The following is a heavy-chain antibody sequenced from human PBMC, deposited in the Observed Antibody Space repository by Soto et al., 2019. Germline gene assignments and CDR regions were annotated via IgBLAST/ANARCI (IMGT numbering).Heavy chain of an antibody. Sequence: SETLSLTCTVSGGSISSYYWSWIRQPPGKGLEWIGYIYYSGSTNYNPSLKSRVTISVDTSKNQFSLKLSSVTAADTALYYCARGRSHYDYIWDFDYWGQGTLVTVS. D-gene: IGHD3-16*01. CDR1: GGSISSYY. J-gene: IGHJ4*02. CDR2: IYYSGST. V-gene: IGHV4-59*01. CDR3: ARGRSHYDYIWDFDY.